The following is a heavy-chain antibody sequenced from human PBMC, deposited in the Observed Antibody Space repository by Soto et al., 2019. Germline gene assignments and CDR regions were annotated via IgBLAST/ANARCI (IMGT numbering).Heavy chain of an antibody. CDR1: GDIFTTYA. Sequence: QVQVVQSGAEVKEPGSSVKVSCKASGDIFTTYAINWVRQAPGQGLVWMGGIKPAIGSANYAPTFKGRLTITADDLPATAYMDLTSLTSEDTAVYYCARGLLVGHETVDYWGQGTLVTVSS. CDR3: ARGLLVGHETVDY. CDR2: IKPAIGSA. J-gene: IGHJ4*02. D-gene: IGHD1-26*01. V-gene: IGHV1-69*01.